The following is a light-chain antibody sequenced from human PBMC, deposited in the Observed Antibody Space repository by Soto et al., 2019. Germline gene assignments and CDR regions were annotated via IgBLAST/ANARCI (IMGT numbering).Light chain of an antibody. CDR2: DAS. V-gene: IGKV3-11*01. CDR1: QSVSSY. Sequence: EIVLTQSPATLSLSPGERATLSCRASQSVSSYLAWYQQKPGQAPRLLIYDASNRATGIPARFSGSGSGTDFTHTNIRLEPEDFAVYYCQQRSNWPSITFGQGTRLEIK. J-gene: IGKJ5*01. CDR3: QQRSNWPSIT.